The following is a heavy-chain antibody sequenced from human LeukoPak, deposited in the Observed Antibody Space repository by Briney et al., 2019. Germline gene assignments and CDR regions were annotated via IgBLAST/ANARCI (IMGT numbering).Heavy chain of an antibody. D-gene: IGHD3-10*01. CDR1: GFTFSSYE. CDR3: ARVPVLWFGEHRDAFDI. Sequence: GGSLRLSCAASGFTFSSYEMNWVRQAPGKGLEWVAFIRYDGSNKYYAESVKGRFTISRDNFKNTLYLQMNSLRAEDTAVYYCARVPVLWFGEHRDAFDIWGQGTMVTVSS. CDR2: IRYDGSNK. J-gene: IGHJ3*02. V-gene: IGHV3-30*02.